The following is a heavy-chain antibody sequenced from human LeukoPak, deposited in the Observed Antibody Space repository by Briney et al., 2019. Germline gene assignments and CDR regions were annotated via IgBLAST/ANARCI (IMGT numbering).Heavy chain of an antibody. V-gene: IGHV4-4*07. CDR1: GGSISSYY. Sequence: PSETLSLTCTVSGGSISSYYWSWIRQPAGKGLEWIGRIYTSGSTNYNPSLKSRVTMSVDTSKNQFSLKLSSVTAADTAVYYCASEIAYCSSTSCYFPWGQGTLVTVSS. CDR2: IYTSGST. D-gene: IGHD2-2*01. J-gene: IGHJ5*02. CDR3: ASEIAYCSSTSCYFP.